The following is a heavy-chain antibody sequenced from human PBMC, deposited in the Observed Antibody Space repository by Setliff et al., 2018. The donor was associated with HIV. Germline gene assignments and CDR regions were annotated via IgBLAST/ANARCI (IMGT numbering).Heavy chain of an antibody. D-gene: IGHD2-21*02. J-gene: IGHJ6*03. CDR2: IYPGNSDT. Sequence: PGESLKISCKDSGYTFSNYCIAWVRQMPGKGLEWMGIIYPGNSDTTYSPSFQGQVTISADRSISTAYLQWRSLKASDTAMYYCARGVLITKRVTQTGGYYYYTDVWGKGTTVTVSS. CDR3: ARGVLITKRVTQTGGYYYYTDV. V-gene: IGHV5-51*01. CDR1: GYTFSNYC.